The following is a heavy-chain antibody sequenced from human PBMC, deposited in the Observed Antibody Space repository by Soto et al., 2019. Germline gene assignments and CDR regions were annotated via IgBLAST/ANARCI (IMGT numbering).Heavy chain of an antibody. CDR2: IFYSGST. V-gene: IGHV4-31*03. CDR3: ATTEDYFDP. CDR1: GVSLTSGSDS. J-gene: IGHJ4*02. Sequence: SETLSLSCTVSGVSLTSGSDSWCWIRQHPGKGLEWIGYIFYSGSTDYNPSLKSRVNISVDTSKNQFSLKLNSVTAADTAVYCCATTEDYFDPWGQGTLVTVSS.